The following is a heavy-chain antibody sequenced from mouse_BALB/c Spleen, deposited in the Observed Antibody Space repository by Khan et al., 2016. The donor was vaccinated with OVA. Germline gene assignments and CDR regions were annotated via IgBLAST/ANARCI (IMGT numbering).Heavy chain of an antibody. V-gene: IGHV2-6*02. CDR3: DRWFEGDSSLYAMDD. D-gene: IGHD2-13*01. CDR2: IWSDGST. CDR1: GFSLTNYG. Sequence: VQLQESGPGLVAPSQSLSITCTVSGFSLTNYGVHWVRQPPGKGLEWLVVIWSDGSTNYNSVLKSRLSISKDNSKSQVFLKMNSLQTADTAMYYCDRWFEGDSSLYAMDDWGQGTSVTVYS. J-gene: IGHJ4*01.